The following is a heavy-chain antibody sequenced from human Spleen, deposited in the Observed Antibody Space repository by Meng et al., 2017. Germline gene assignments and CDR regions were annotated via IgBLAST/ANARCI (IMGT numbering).Heavy chain of an antibody. CDR1: GLTFSNGW. V-gene: IGHV3-15*04. Sequence: GGSLRLSCAASGLTFSNGWMTWVRQAPGKGLEWVGRIGYKSGGETTEYAAPVKGRFSISRDDSKNTLYLQMNRLKTEDTAVYYCTTGTDIDDYWGQGTLVTVSS. J-gene: IGHJ4*02. CDR3: TTGTDIDDY. D-gene: IGHD2-15*01. CDR2: IGYKSGGETT.